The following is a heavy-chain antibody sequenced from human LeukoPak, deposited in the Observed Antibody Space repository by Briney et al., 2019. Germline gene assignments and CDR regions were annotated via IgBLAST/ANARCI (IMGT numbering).Heavy chain of an antibody. CDR3: ARDTGCAGGTYFSFYDY. CDR1: GFTFSTYW. Sequence: GGSLRLSCAASGFTFSTYWMTWVRQAPGKGLEWVANIKEDGSQKYYVDSVKGRFTISRDNAKNSLYLQMDSLRAEDTAVYYCARDTGCAGGTYFSFYDYWGQGTLVTVSS. CDR2: IKEDGSQK. V-gene: IGHV3-7*01. D-gene: IGHD2-8*02. J-gene: IGHJ4*02.